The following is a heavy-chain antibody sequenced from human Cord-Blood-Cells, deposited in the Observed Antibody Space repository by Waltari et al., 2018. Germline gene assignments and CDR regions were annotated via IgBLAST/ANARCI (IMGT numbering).Heavy chain of an antibody. V-gene: IGHV3-30*02. J-gene: IGHJ4*02. CDR2: IRYDGSNK. CDR1: GFPFSSCG. Sequence: QVQLVEPGGGVVQPGGSLRSPSEASGFPFSSCGMHWVRQAPGKGLEWVAFIRYDGSNKYYADSVKGRFTISRDNSKNTLYLQMNSLRAEDTAVYYCGVDYWGQGTLVTVSS. CDR3: GVDY.